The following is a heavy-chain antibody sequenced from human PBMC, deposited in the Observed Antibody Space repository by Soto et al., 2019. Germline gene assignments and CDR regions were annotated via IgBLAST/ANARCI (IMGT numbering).Heavy chain of an antibody. CDR2: INPNSGGT. D-gene: IGHD6-6*01. V-gene: IGHV1-2*02. J-gene: IGHJ4*02. Sequence: GSVKVYYKASGYPFTGYYMHLVRQAPGQGLEWMGWINPNSGGTNYAQKFQGRVTMTRDTSISTAYMELSGLRSDDTAVYYCAREVDSIAALYFDYWGQGTLVTVSS. CDR3: AREVDSIAALYFDY. CDR1: GYPFTGYY.